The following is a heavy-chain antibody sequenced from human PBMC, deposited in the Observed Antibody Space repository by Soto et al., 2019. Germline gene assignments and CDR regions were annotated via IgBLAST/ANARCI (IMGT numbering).Heavy chain of an antibody. V-gene: IGHV1-69*02. D-gene: IGHD2-15*01. CDR2: IIPILGIA. J-gene: IGHJ5*02. Sequence: QVQLVQSGAEVKKPGSSVKVSCKASGGTFSSYTISWVRQAPGQGLEWMGRIIPILGIANYAQKFQGRVTITADKSTSTAYMELSSLSSEDTAVYYCARGVCSGGSCYEDWFDPWGQGTLVTVSS. CDR3: ARGVCSGGSCYEDWFDP. CDR1: GGTFSSYT.